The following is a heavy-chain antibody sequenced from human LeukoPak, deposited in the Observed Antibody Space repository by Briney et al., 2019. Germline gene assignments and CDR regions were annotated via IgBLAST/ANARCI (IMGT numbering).Heavy chain of an antibody. J-gene: IGHJ3*02. CDR2: SYYSGST. CDR3: ARDGRIAARSFDI. D-gene: IGHD6-13*01. CDR1: GGSISSSSYY. Sequence: MSSETLSLTCTVSGGSISSSSYYWGWIRQPPGKGLEWIGSSYYSGSTYDNPSLKSRVTISVDRSKNQFSLKLSSVTDAATDVYSCARDGRIAARSFDIWGQGTMVTVSS. V-gene: IGHV4-39*07.